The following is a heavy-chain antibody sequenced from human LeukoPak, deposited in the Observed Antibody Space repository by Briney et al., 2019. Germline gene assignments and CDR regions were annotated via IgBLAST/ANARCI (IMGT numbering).Heavy chain of an antibody. D-gene: IGHD4-17*01. V-gene: IGHV4-59*01. CDR3: ARVEYGDYGWFDP. CDR1: GDSISTYY. CDR2: ISDSGST. J-gene: IGHJ5*02. Sequence: SETLSLTRTVSGDSISTYYWTWIRQPPGKGLEWIGYISDSGSTNYNPSLKSRVTISLDTSKNQFSLKLISLTAADTAAYYCARVEYGDYGWFDPWGQGTLVTVSS.